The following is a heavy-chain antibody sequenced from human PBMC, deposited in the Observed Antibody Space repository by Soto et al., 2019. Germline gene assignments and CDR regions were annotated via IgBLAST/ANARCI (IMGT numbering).Heavy chain of an antibody. CDR1: GVTVSSNY. CDR3: ARHGYNYGGGYFDY. CDR2: IYSGGST. V-gene: IGHV3-66*04. Sequence: EVQLVESGGGLVQPGGSLRLSCAASGVTVSSNYMSWVRQAPGKGLEWVSVIYSGGSTYYADSVKGRFTISRDNSKNTLYPQMNSLRAEETAVYYCARHGYNYGGGYFDYWGQGPLVTVSS. J-gene: IGHJ4*02. D-gene: IGHD5-18*01.